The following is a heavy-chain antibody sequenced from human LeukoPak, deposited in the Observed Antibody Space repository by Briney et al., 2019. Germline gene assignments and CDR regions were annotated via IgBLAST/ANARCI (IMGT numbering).Heavy chain of an antibody. J-gene: IGHJ3*02. CDR1: GGSFSGYY. V-gene: IGHV4-34*01. D-gene: IGHD6-19*01. CDR2: INHSGST. CDR3: AREQWLVHNVFDI. Sequence: PSETLSLTCAVYGGSFSGYYWSWIRQPPGKGLEWIGEINHSGSTNYNPSLKSRVTISVDTSKNQFSLKLSSVTAADTAVYYCAREQWLVHNVFDIWGQGTMVTVSS.